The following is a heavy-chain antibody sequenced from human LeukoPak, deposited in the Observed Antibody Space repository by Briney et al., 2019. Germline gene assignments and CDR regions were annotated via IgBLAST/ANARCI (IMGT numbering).Heavy chain of an antibody. Sequence: SETLSLTCTVSGGSISSGGYYWSWIRQHPGKGLEWIGYIYYSGSTYYNPSLKSRVTTSVDTSKNQFSLKLSSVTAADTAVYYCAGLSSGWYEGDYWGQGTLVTVSS. CDR3: AGLSSGWYEGDY. CDR2: IYYSGST. CDR1: GGSISSGGYY. D-gene: IGHD6-19*01. J-gene: IGHJ4*02. V-gene: IGHV4-31*03.